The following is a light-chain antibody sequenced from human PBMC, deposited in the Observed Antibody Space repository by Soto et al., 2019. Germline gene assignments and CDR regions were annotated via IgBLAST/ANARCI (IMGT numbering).Light chain of an antibody. CDR1: QSVCSSC. J-gene: IGKJ1*01. CDR3: QQYRTSPWT. Sequence: EIVLTQPPATLSLSPGERATLSCGASQSVCSSCLAWYQQKSGLAPRLLIYEGSTRATGIPDRFVGSGSGTDFTLTISSLEPEDFAVYYCQQYRTSPWTFGQGTKVEIK. V-gene: IGKV3D-20*01. CDR2: EGS.